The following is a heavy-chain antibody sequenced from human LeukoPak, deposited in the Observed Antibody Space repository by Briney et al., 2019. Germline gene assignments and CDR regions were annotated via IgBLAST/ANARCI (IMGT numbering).Heavy chain of an antibody. CDR1: GFTFSSYG. D-gene: IGHD1-26*01. V-gene: IGHV3-33*01. Sequence: PGGSLRLSCAASGFTFSSYGMHWVRQAPGKGLEWVAVIWYDGSNKYYADSVKGRFTISRGNSKNTLYLQMSSLKAEDTAVYYCARDVKWELLYYFDYWGQGTLVTVSS. CDR3: ARDVKWELLYYFDY. J-gene: IGHJ4*02. CDR2: IWYDGSNK.